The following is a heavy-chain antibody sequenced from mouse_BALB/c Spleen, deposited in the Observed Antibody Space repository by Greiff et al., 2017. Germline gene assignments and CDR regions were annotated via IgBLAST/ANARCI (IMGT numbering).Heavy chain of an antibody. J-gene: IGHJ2*01. V-gene: IGHV1-7*01. CDR1: GYTFTSYW. CDR3: ARDRYDPYFDY. D-gene: IGHD2-14*01. Sequence: VKLVESGAELAKPGASVKMSCKASGYTFTSYWMHWVKQRPGQGLEWIGYINPSTGYTEYNQKFKDKATLTADKSSSTAYMQLSSLTSEDSAVYYCARDRYDPYFDYWGQGTTLTVSS. CDR2: INPSTGYT.